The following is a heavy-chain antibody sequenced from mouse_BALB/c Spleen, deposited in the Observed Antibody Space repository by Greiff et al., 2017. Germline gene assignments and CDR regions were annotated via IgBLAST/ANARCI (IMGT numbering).Heavy chain of an antibody. D-gene: IGHD2-4*01. J-gene: IGHJ3*01. CDR1: GYTFTSYW. V-gene: IGHV1-69*02. CDR2: IYPSDSYT. Sequence: QVQLKQPGAELVRPGASVKLSCKASGYTFTSYWINWVKQRPGQGLEWIGNIYPSDSYTNYNQKFKDKATLTVDKSSSTAYMQLSSPTSEDSAVYCCTRGGYDYSFAYWGQGTLVTVSA. CDR3: TRGGYDYSFAY.